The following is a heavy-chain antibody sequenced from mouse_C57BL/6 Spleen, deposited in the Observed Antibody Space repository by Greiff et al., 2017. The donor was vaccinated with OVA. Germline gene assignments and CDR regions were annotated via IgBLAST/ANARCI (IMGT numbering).Heavy chain of an antibody. V-gene: IGHV1-81*01. CDR3: ARTRSSGYIYAMDY. CDR1: GYTFTSYG. Sequence: QVQLQQSGAELARPGASVKLSCKASGYTFTSYGISWVKQRTGQGLEWIGEIYPRSGNTYYNEKFKGKATLTADKSSSTAYMELRSLTSEDSAVYFCARTRSSGYIYAMDYWGQGTSVTVSS. D-gene: IGHD3-2*02. J-gene: IGHJ4*01. CDR2: IYPRSGNT.